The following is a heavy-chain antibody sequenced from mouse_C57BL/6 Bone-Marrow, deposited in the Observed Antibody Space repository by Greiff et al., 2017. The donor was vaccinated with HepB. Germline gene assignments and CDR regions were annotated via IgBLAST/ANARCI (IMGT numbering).Heavy chain of an antibody. V-gene: IGHV1-82*01. D-gene: IGHD2-1*01. CDR2: IYPGDGDT. CDR3: ASLYGNGFAY. CDR1: GYAFSSSW. J-gene: IGHJ3*01. Sequence: VQLKESGPELVKPGASVKISCKASGYAFSSSWMNWVKQRPGKGLEWIGRIYPGDGDTNYNGKFKGKATLTAHKSSSTAYMQLSSLTSEDSAVYFCASLYGNGFAYWGQGTLVTVSA.